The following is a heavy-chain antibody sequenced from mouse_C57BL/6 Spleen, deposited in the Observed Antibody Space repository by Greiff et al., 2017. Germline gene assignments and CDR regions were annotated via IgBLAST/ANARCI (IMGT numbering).Heavy chain of an antibody. J-gene: IGHJ3*01. CDR2: IYPGDGDT. CDR3: ARSENGDWFAY. V-gene: IGHV1-82*01. CDR1: GYAFSSSW. Sequence: QVQLQQSGPELVKPGASVKISCKASGYAFSSSWMNWVKQRPGKGLEWIGRIYPGDGDTNYNGKFKGKATLTADKSSSTAYMQLSSLTSEDSAVYFCARSENGDWFAYWGQGTLVTVSA.